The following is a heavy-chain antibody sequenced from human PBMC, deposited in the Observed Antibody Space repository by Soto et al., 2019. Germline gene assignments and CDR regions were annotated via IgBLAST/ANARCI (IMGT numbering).Heavy chain of an antibody. CDR2: IYYSGST. Sequence: QVQLQESGPGLVKPSETLSLTCTVSGGSISSYYWSWIRQPPGKGLEWIGYIYYSGSTNYNPSLKSRVTLSVDTSKNKFPLRLSSGTAADTAVYYCARRYGGNFDYWGQGTLVTVSS. CDR3: ARRYGGNFDY. D-gene: IGHD3-16*01. CDR1: GGSISSYY. V-gene: IGHV4-59*01. J-gene: IGHJ4*02.